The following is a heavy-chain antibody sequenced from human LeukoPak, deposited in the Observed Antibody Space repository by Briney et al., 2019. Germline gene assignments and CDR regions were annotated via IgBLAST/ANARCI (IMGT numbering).Heavy chain of an antibody. CDR1: GYTFTGYY. Sequence: ASVKVSCKASGYTFTGYYMHWVRQAPGQGLEWMGWINPNSGGTNYAQKFQGRVTITADESTSTAYMELSSLRSEDTAVYYCARVMNDDFWSGPPGYYMDVWGKGTTVTVSS. CDR2: INPNSGGT. D-gene: IGHD3-3*01. CDR3: ARVMNDDFWSGPPGYYMDV. V-gene: IGHV1-2*02. J-gene: IGHJ6*03.